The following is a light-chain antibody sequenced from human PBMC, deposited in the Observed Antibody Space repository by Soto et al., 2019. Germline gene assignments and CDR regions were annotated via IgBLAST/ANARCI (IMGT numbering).Light chain of an antibody. CDR1: SSDVGGYNY. V-gene: IGLV2-14*03. Sequence: QSVLTQPASVSGSPGQSITISCTGTSSDVGGYNYVSWYQQHPGKAHKLMTYDVTNRPSGVSTRFSGSKSGNTASLTISGLQAEDEADYYCSSYTSSQTYVFGSGTKLTVL. CDR3: SSYTSSQTYV. CDR2: DVT. J-gene: IGLJ1*01.